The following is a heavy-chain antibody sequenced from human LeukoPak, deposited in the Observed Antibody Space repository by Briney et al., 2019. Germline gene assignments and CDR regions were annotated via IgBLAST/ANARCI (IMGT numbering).Heavy chain of an antibody. V-gene: IGHV3-53*01. J-gene: IGHJ5*02. CDR2: IYSGGST. D-gene: IGHD1-14*01. CDR1: GFSVGSNH. CDR3: ARVETSWFDP. Sequence: GGSLRLSCAASGFSVGSNHMSWVRQAPGKGLEWVSLIYSGGSTYDADAVKDRFTISRDNSKNTLYLQMNSLSAEDTAVYYCARVETSWFDPWGQGTLVTVSS.